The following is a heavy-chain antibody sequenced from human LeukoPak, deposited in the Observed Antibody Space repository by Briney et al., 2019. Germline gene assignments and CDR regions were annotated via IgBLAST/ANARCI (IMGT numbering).Heavy chain of an antibody. CDR1: GFPFSSYG. J-gene: IGHJ4*02. CDR3: AREMTPRVYFDY. Sequence: QPGGSLRLSCAASGFPFSSYGMHWVRQAPGKGLEWVAFIRYDGSNKYYADSVKGRFTISRDNSKNTLYLQMNSRRAEDTAVYYCAREMTPRVYFDYWGQGTLVTVSS. V-gene: IGHV3-30*02. CDR2: IRYDGSNK.